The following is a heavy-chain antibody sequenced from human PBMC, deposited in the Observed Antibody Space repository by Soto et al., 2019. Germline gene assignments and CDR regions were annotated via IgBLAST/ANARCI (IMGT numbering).Heavy chain of an antibody. J-gene: IGHJ5*02. CDR1: FTFSMYS. V-gene: IGHV3-21*01. Sequence: EVQVVESGGGLVKPGGSLRLSCSFTFSMYSMNWVSQAPGKGLEWVASISSGGSYIKYADSVQGRFTISRDNAKNSVSLQMNSLRVDDTAVYFCTRDQGGSYDSWFDPWGQGTLVTVSS. CDR2: ISSGGSYI. D-gene: IGHD1-26*01. CDR3: TRDQGGSYDSWFDP.